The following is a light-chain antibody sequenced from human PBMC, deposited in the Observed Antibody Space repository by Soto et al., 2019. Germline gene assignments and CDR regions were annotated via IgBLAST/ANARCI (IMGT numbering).Light chain of an antibody. CDR2: WAS. J-gene: IGKJ4*01. CDR1: QSVLYSSNNKNY. CDR3: QQYYSTP. Sequence: DIVMTQSPDSLAVSLGERATINCKSSQSVLYSSNNKNYLAWYQQKPGQPPKLLIYWASTRESGVPDRFSGSGSRTDFTLTISSLQAEDVAVYYCQQYYSTPFRGGTKVEIK. V-gene: IGKV4-1*01.